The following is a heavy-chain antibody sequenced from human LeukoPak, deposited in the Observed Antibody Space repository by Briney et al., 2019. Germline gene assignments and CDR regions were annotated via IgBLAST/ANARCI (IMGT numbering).Heavy chain of an antibody. CDR1: AYTFTSYY. Sequence: RASVKVSCKASAYTFTSYYMHWVRQAPGHGLEWMGIINPSGGSTSYAQKFQGRVTMSRDMSTSTVYMELSSLISEDTAVYYCARDYYGSGSVYYYYYYMDVWGKGTTVTVSS. V-gene: IGHV1-46*01. CDR2: INPSGGST. CDR3: ARDYYGSGSVYYYYYYMDV. D-gene: IGHD3-10*01. J-gene: IGHJ6*03.